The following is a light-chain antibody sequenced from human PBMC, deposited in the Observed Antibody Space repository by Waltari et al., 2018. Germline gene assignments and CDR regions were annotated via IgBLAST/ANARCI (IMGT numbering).Light chain of an antibody. V-gene: IGKV3D-20*01. Sequence: EIVLTQSPATLSLSPGERATLSCGASQSVSSGYLAWYQQKPGLAPRLLIDDASSRATGIPDRFSGSGSGTDFTLTISRLEPEDFAVYYCQQYGSSSGTFGQGTKVEIK. CDR3: QQYGSSSGT. CDR1: QSVSSGY. CDR2: DAS. J-gene: IGKJ1*01.